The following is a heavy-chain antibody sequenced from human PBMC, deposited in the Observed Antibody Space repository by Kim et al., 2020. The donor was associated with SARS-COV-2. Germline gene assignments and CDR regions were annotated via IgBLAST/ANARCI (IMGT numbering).Heavy chain of an antibody. CDR3: ARADEWELVEAFDF. Sequence: GGSLRLSCAASGFTFSNYCMHWVRQAPGKGLEWVSFISSGSDYIYYEDSVKGRFTISRDNAKNSLYLQVNSLRVEDTAVYYCARADEWELVEAFDFWVQG. CDR1: GFTFSNYC. V-gene: IGHV3-21*01. D-gene: IGHD1-26*01. J-gene: IGHJ3*01. CDR2: ISSGSDYI.